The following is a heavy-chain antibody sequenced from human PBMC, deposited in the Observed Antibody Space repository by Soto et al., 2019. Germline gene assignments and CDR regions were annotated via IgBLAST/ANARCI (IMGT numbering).Heavy chain of an antibody. Sequence: QVQLMEFGGGVVHPGTSLRLSCATSGFTFSGYAPHWVRQAPGKGLEWVAAMSKDGSSEYYADSVKGRFTISRDNSKSTFYLQMTNLRPEDTAVYYCARDRVNKSGSPLNWGQGTLVTVSS. CDR2: MSKDGSSE. V-gene: IGHV3-30-3*01. CDR1: GFTFSGYA. D-gene: IGHD3-3*01. CDR3: ARDRVNKSGSPLN. J-gene: IGHJ4*02.